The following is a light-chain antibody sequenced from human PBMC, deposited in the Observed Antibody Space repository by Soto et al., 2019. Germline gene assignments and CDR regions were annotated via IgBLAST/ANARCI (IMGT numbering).Light chain of an antibody. CDR2: LEGSGSY. V-gene: IGLV4-60*02. Sequence: QSVLPQSSSASASLGSSVKPTCTLSSGHSSYIIAWHQQQPGKAPRYLMKLEGSGSYNKGSGVPDRFSGSSSGADRYLTISNLQFEDEADYYCETWDSNTRVFGGGTKLTVL. J-gene: IGLJ3*02. CDR3: ETWDSNTRV. CDR1: SGHSSYI.